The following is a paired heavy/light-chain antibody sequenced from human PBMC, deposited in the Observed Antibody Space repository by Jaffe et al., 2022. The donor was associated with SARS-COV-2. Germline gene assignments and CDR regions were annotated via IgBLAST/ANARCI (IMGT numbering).Light chain of an antibody. Sequence: QSVLTQPPSVSAAPGQKVTIPCSGSSSNIGNNYVSWYQQLPGTAPKLLIYDNNKRPSGIPDRFSGSKSGTSATLGITGLQTGDEADYYCGTWDSGLSAGVFGGGTKLTVL. CDR2: DNN. J-gene: IGLJ3*02. V-gene: IGLV1-51*01. CDR1: SSNIGNNY. CDR3: GTWDSGLSAGV.
Heavy chain of an antibody. Sequence: EVQLVESGGGLVQPGGSLRLSCVASGFTFSSYWMSWVRQAPGKGLEWVANIKQDGYEKYYVDSVKGRFTISRDNAKNSLDLQMNSLRAEDTAVYNCAREVRYYDSGSYMKYYYYMDVWGKGTTVTVSS. D-gene: IGHD3-10*01. V-gene: IGHV3-7*01. CDR2: IKQDGYEK. CDR1: GFTFSSYW. CDR3: AREVRYYDSGSYMKYYYYMDV. J-gene: IGHJ6*03.